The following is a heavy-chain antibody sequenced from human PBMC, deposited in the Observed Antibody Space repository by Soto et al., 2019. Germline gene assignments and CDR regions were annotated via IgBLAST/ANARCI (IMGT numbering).Heavy chain of an antibody. J-gene: IGHJ3*02. CDR2: ISSSGDST. CDR1: GFTFSSYA. Sequence: GGSLRLSCAASGFTFSSYAMSWVRQAPGKGLEWVSPISSSGDSTYYADSVKGRFTISRDNSKNALYLQMNSLRAEDTAVYYCAKAESSKYVAAHGYAFDIWGQGTMVTVSS. V-gene: IGHV3-23*01. CDR3: AKAESSKYVAAHGYAFDI. D-gene: IGHD2-15*01.